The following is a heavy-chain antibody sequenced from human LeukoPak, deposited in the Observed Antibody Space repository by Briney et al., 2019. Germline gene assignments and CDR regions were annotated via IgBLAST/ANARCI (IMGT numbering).Heavy chain of an antibody. Sequence: SETLSLTCTVSGGSISSSSYYWGWIRQPPGKGLEWIGSIYYSGSTYYNPSLKSRVTISVDTSKNQFSLKLSSVTAADTAVYYCAREPSVKDFWSGYYGVWGQGTTVTVSS. CDR2: IYYSGST. CDR3: AREPSVKDFWSGYYGV. D-gene: IGHD3-3*01. V-gene: IGHV4-39*02. J-gene: IGHJ6*02. CDR1: GGSISSSSYY.